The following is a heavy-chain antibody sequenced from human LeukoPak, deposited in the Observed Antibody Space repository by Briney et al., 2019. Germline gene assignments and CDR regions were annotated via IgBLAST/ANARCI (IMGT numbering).Heavy chain of an antibody. CDR3: ARDPPRRGITMVRGQPDY. J-gene: IGHJ4*02. CDR2: ISAYNGNT. V-gene: IGHV1-18*01. D-gene: IGHD3-10*01. Sequence: ASVKVSCKASGYTFTSYGISWVRQAPGQALGWMGWISAYNGNTNYAQKLQGRVTMTTDTSTSTAYMELRSLRSDDTAVYYCARDPPRRGITMVRGQPDYWGQGTLVTVSS. CDR1: GYTFTSYG.